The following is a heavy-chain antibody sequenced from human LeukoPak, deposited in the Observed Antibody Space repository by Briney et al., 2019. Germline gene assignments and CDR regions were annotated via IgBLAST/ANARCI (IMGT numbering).Heavy chain of an antibody. D-gene: IGHD5-18*01. CDR1: GGSISSDDYL. Sequence: KTSGTLSLTCSVSGGSISSDDYLSGWIRQAPGKGLEWIGSFSYGERTHYNPSLESRVSILVDTSKNQFSLKLYSVSAADTAVYYCARIERNGYTYGYLGYWGQGILVPVSS. CDR2: FSYGERT. CDR3: ARIERNGYTYGYLGY. V-gene: IGHV4-39*07. J-gene: IGHJ4*02.